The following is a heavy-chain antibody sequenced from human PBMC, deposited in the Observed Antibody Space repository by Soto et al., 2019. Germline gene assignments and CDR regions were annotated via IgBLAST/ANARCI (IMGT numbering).Heavy chain of an antibody. D-gene: IGHD3-10*01. Sequence: CGASGFPFSGYDLHCVSQATGKGVRWDSGIGTEVETYDPASVKGRFTISRENAKNSLHLQMNSLRAGDTAVYYCARGGIRGVSWNWFETWVQGTLVTVSS. CDR2: IGTEVET. J-gene: IGHJ5*02. CDR3: ARGGIRGVSWNWFET. V-gene: IGHV3-13*04. CDR1: GFPFSGYD.